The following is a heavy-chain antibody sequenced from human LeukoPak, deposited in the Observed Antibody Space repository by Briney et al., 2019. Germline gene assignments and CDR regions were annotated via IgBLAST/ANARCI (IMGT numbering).Heavy chain of an antibody. CDR3: TRDPWRLAFDY. CDR1: GFTFSSYA. D-gene: IGHD6-19*01. J-gene: IGHJ4*02. Sequence: GGSLRLSCAASGFTFSSYAMHWVRQAPGKGLEWVAVISYDGSNKYYADSVKGRFTISRDNSKNTLYLQMNSLRAEDTAVYYCTRDPWRLAFDYWGQGTLVTVSS. CDR2: ISYDGSNK. V-gene: IGHV3-30-3*01.